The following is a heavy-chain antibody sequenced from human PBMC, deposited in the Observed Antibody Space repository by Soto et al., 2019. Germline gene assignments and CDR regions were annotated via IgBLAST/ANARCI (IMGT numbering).Heavy chain of an antibody. D-gene: IGHD3-16*01. V-gene: IGHV3-30-3*01. CDR2: ISYDGSNK. CDR1: GFTFSSYA. CDR3: ARSGDFLGEFGY. J-gene: IGHJ4*02. Sequence: PGGSLRLSCAASGFTFSSYAMHWVRQAPGKGLEWVAVISYDGSNKYYADSVKGRFTISRDNSKNTLYLQMNSLRAEDTAVYYCARSGDFLGEFGYWGQGTLVTVSS.